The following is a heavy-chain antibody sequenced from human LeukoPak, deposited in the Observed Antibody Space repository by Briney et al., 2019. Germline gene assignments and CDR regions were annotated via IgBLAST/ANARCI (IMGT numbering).Heavy chain of an antibody. V-gene: IGHV5-51*01. CDR2: IYPGDSDT. CDR3: ARRRDGYNSYYFDY. D-gene: IGHD5-24*01. J-gene: IGHJ4*02. Sequence: GESLKISCKGSGYSFTSYWIGWVRQMPGKGPEWMGIIYPGDSDTRYSPSLQGQITISADKSISTAYLQWSSLKASDTAMYYCARRRDGYNSYYFDYWGQGALVTVSA. CDR1: GYSFTSYW.